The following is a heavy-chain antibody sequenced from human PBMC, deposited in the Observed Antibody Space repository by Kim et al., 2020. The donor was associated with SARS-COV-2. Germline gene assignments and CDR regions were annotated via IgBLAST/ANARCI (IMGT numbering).Heavy chain of an antibody. CDR3: ARVRDSSGYTGAFDI. V-gene: IGHV3-72*01. CDR1: GFTFSDHY. CDR2: TRNKANSYTT. D-gene: IGHD3-22*01. J-gene: IGHJ3*02. Sequence: GGSLRLSCVASGFTFSDHYMDWVRQAPGKGLEWVGRTRNKANSYTTEYAASVKGRFTISRDDSKNSLYLQMNSLKTEDTAVYYCARVRDSSGYTGAFDIWGQGTTVTVSS.